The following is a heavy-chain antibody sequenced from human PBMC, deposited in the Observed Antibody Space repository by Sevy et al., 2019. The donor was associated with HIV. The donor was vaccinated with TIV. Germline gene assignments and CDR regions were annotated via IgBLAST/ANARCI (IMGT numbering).Heavy chain of an antibody. CDR1: GFNFSNVW. Sequence: GGSLRLSCAASGFNFSNVWMSWIRQAPGKGLEGVGHVKSKTEGGATDYAAPVRGRFAISSYDSKNTLYLEMTSLKTEDTAVYYCATGGSLFQHWGQGTLVTVSS. D-gene: IGHD3-16*01. V-gene: IGHV3-15*01. CDR3: ATGGSLFQH. CDR2: VKSKTEGGAT. J-gene: IGHJ1*01.